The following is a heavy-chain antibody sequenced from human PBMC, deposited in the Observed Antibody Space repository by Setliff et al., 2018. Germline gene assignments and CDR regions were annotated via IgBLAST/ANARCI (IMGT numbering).Heavy chain of an antibody. CDR2: SYTGGST. J-gene: IGHJ5*02. V-gene: IGHV4-4*07. CDR3: ARSYYNFWSGYYRVNWFDP. Sequence: PSETLSLTCTVSGGSISSYYWSWIRQPAGKGLEWIGRSYTGGSTNYNPSLKSRVTMSVATSKNQFSLKLSSVTAADTAVYYWARSYYNFWSGYYRVNWFDPWGQGTLVTVSS. D-gene: IGHD3-3*01. CDR1: GGSISSYY.